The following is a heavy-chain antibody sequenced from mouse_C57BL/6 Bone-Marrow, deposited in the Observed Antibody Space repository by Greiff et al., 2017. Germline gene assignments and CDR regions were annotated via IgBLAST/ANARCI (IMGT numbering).Heavy chain of an antibody. CDR3: ARGYDYDYAMDY. D-gene: IGHD2-4*01. J-gene: IGHJ4*01. Sequence: EVKLLESGPELVKPGASVKISCKASGYSFTDYNMNWVKQSNGKSLEWIGVINPNYGTTSYNQKFKGKATLTVYQSSSTAYMQLNSLTSEDSAVYYCARGYDYDYAMDYWGQGTSVTVSS. V-gene: IGHV1-39*01. CDR1: GYSFTDYN. CDR2: INPNYGTT.